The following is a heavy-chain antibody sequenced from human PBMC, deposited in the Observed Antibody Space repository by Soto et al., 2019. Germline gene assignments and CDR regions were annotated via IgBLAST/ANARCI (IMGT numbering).Heavy chain of an antibody. J-gene: IGHJ5*01. CDR3: ARLIGNSWLDS. Sequence: SPTLSLTCAISGDSVSSNSAAWSWIRQSPSRGLEWLGRTFYRSKWYNDYAVSVKGRITINPDTSKNLFSLQLNSVTPDDTAVYYCARLIGNSWLDSWGQGTLVTVSS. CDR1: GDSVSSNSAA. D-gene: IGHD2-8*01. V-gene: IGHV6-1*01. CDR2: TFYRSKWYN.